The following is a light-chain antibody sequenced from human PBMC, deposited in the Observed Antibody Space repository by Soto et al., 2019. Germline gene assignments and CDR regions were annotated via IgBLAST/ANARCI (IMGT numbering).Light chain of an antibody. CDR2: HVS. V-gene: IGLV2-8*01. CDR1: GTDVGQYNY. CDR3: SSYGGFNNVL. J-gene: IGLJ2*01. Sequence: QSALTQPPSASGSPGQSVTISCTGAGTDVGQYNYVSWYQQHPGKAPKLLIHHVSRRPSGFPARFSGSKSGNTASLTVSGLQTEDEADYYCSSYGGFNNVLFGGGTKLTVL.